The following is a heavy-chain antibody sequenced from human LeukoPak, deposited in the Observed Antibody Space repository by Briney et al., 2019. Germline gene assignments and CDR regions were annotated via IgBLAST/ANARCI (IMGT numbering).Heavy chain of an antibody. CDR3: ARFMSAGDDVFDV. V-gene: IGHV1-69*04. Sequence: ASVNVSCKALGGSLSSFGISWVRQAPGQGLEWMGRFIPFLETAKHAEKFQDRVTITADKSTSTAYMELSSLTSEDTAIYYCARFMSAGDDVFDVWGQGTVVIVSS. CDR1: GGSLSSFG. CDR2: FIPFLETA. D-gene: IGHD6-13*01. J-gene: IGHJ3*01.